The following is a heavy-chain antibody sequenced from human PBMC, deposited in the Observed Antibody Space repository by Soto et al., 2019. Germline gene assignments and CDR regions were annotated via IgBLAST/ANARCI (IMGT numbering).Heavy chain of an antibody. Sequence: LKISCKGSGYSCTSHWIGWVRQMPGKGLEWMGIIYPGDSDTRYSPSFQGQVTISADKSISTAYLQWSSLKASDTAMYYCARLYITMVRRVIITKWFDTWGQGTLGTVSS. CDR2: IYPGDSDT. V-gene: IGHV5-51*01. CDR1: GYSCTSHW. D-gene: IGHD3-10*01. J-gene: IGHJ5*02. CDR3: ARLYITMVRRVIITKWFDT.